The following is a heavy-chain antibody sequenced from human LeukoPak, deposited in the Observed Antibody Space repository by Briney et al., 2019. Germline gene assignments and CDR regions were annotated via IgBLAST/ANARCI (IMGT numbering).Heavy chain of an antibody. CDR3: AKDIGHHQQQLIPPEPGY. V-gene: IGHV3-43*02. CDR2: ISGDGGST. J-gene: IGHJ4*02. CDR1: GFTFDDYA. Sequence: GGSLRLSCAASGFTFDDYAMHWVRQAPGKGLEWVSLISGDGGSTYYADSVKGRFTISRDNSKNSLYLQMNSLRTEDTALYYCAKDIGHHQQQLIPPEPGYWGQGTLVTVSS. D-gene: IGHD6-13*01.